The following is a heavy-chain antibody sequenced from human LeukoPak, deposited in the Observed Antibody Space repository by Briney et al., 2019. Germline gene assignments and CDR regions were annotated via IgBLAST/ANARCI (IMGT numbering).Heavy chain of an antibody. Sequence: GGSLRLSCAASGFTFSSYAMHWVRQAPGKGLEWVAVISYDGSNKYYADSVKGRFTISRDNSKNTLYLQMDSLRAEDTAVYYCAREGAGYCSGGSCYVDAKFDYWGQGTLVTVSS. CDR3: AREGAGYCSGGSCYVDAKFDY. CDR2: ISYDGSNK. D-gene: IGHD2-15*01. V-gene: IGHV3-30-3*01. J-gene: IGHJ4*02. CDR1: GFTFSSYA.